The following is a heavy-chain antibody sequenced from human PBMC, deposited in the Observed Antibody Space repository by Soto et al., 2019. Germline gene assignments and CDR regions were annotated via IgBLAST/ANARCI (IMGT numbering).Heavy chain of an antibody. CDR1: GYTFTSYG. D-gene: IGHD5-12*01. CDR3: ARSDQWLRFPYYFDY. CDR2: ISAYNGNT. Sequence: ASVKVSCKASGYTFTSYGISWVRQAPGQGLEWMGWISAYNGNTNYAQKLQGRVTMTTDTSTSTAYMELRSLRSDDTAVYYCARSDQWLRFPYYFDYWGQGTLVTVSS. V-gene: IGHV1-18*01. J-gene: IGHJ4*02.